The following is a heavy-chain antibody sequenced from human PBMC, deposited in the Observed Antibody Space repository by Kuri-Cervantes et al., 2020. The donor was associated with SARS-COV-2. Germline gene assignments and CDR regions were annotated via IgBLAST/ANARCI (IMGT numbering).Heavy chain of an antibody. CDR2: ISSSSSTI. D-gene: IGHD4-11*01. Sequence: GESLKISCAASGFIFSRYSMNWVRQAPGKGLEWVSYISSSSSTIYYIASVKGRFTISRDNSKNTLYLQMNSLRAEDTSVYYCARLRATVPNYYYYYYYTDVWGKGTTVTVSS. V-gene: IGHV3-48*01. J-gene: IGHJ6*03. CDR3: ARLRATVPNYYYYYYYTDV. CDR1: GFIFSRYS.